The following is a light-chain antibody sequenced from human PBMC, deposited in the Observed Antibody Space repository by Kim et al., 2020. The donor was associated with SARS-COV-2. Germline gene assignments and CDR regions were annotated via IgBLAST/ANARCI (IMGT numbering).Light chain of an antibody. Sequence: SYELTQPPSMSVSPGQTASITCSGDKLGDKYTCWYQQKAGQSPVLVIYQDTKRPSGIPERFSGSNSWNTATLTISGTQAMDEADYFCQAWDINTVVFGGG. CDR2: QDT. CDR1: KLGDKY. CDR3: QAWDINTVV. V-gene: IGLV3-1*01. J-gene: IGLJ2*01.